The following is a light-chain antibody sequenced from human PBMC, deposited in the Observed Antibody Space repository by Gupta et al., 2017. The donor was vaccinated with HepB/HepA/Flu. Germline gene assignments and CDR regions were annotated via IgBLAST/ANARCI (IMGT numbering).Light chain of an antibody. J-gene: IGKJ4*01. Sequence: DIVMTQSPDSLAVSLGERATINCKSSQTVLYSSNNKNYLAWYQQKPGQPPKLLIYWASTRESGVPHRFSGSGSGTDFTLTISSLQAEDVAVYYCQQYCGTPLTFGGGTKVEIK. CDR1: QTVLYSSNNKNY. CDR3: QQYCGTPLT. V-gene: IGKV4-1*01. CDR2: WAS.